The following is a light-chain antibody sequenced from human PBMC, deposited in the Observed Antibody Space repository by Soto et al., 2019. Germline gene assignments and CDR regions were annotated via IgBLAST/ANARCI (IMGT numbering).Light chain of an antibody. CDR3: QQSGRSPFT. Sequence: EIVLTQSPVTLSLSPGERATLSCRASQRITSNFLAWFQQKAGLAPRLLIYGASTRASGVPDRFSGGGSGTDFVITISRLEPEDFAVYYCQQSGRSPFTFGQGTKLQIK. J-gene: IGKJ2*01. CDR1: QRITSNF. V-gene: IGKV3-20*01. CDR2: GAS.